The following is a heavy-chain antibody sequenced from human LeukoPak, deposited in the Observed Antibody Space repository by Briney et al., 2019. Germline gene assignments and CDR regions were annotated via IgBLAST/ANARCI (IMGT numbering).Heavy chain of an antibody. J-gene: IGHJ4*02. Sequence: ASVKVSCKATGCTFTSYGISWVRQAPGQGLEWMGWISSNSDNTNYAQKFQGRVTMTTDTSTSTVHMELRSLRSDDTAVYYCATDWGSITVTTDYWGQGTLVTVSS. CDR3: ATDWGSITVTTDY. V-gene: IGHV1-18*01. CDR2: ISSNSDNT. CDR1: GCTFTSYG. D-gene: IGHD1-14*01.